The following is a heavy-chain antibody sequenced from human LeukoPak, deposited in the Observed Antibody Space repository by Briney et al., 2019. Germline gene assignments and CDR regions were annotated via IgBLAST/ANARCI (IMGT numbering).Heavy chain of an antibody. J-gene: IGHJ4*02. V-gene: IGHV3-21*01. D-gene: IGHD3-16*01. Sequence: GGSLRLSCAASGFTFSTYSMNWVRQAPGKGLEWVSSISSSSSYIYYADSVKGRFTISRDNAKNSLYLQMNSLRAEDTAVYYCARSNDYVWGSPPPYFDYWGQGTLVTVSS. CDR1: GFTFSTYS. CDR2: ISSSSSYI. CDR3: ARSNDYVWGSPPPYFDY.